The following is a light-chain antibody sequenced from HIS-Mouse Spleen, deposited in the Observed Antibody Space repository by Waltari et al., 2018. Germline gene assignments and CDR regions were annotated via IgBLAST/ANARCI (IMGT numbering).Light chain of an antibody. CDR1: SGYSNYK. Sequence: QPVLTQPPSASASLGASVTLTCTLSSGYSNYKVDWYQQRPGKGPRFVMRVGTVGMVGSKGEGIPDRFSVLGSGRNRYLTIKNIQEEDESDYHCGADHGSGSNFVVFGGGTKLTVL. CDR2: VGTVGMVG. V-gene: IGLV9-49*01. J-gene: IGLJ2*01. CDR3: GADHGSGSNFVV.